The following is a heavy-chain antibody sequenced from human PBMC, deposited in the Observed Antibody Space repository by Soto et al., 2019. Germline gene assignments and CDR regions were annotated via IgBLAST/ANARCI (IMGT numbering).Heavy chain of an antibody. CDR3: ARDRSGGAAADSPFFDY. V-gene: IGHV3-11*06. CDR1: GFTFSDYY. CDR2: ISSSSSYT. D-gene: IGHD6-13*01. J-gene: IGHJ4*02. Sequence: GGSLRLSCAASGFTFSDYYMSWIRQAPGKGLEWVSYISSSSSYTNYADSVKGRFTISRDNAKNSLYLQMNSLRAEDTAVYYCARDRSGGAAADSPFFDYWGQGTLVTVSS.